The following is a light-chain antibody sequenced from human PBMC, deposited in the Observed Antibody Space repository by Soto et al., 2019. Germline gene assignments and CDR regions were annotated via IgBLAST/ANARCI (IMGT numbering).Light chain of an antibody. V-gene: IGKV1-27*01. CDR1: QSVSNF. Sequence: TQSTATMSLSPGERDTLTCRASQSVSNFLAWYQQKPGKPPQLLIYAASTLQSGVPSRFSGSGSGTDFTLTIGGLQPEDLATYYCQSYNTARPTFGQGTRLEIK. CDR2: AAS. CDR3: QSYNTARPT. J-gene: IGKJ5*01.